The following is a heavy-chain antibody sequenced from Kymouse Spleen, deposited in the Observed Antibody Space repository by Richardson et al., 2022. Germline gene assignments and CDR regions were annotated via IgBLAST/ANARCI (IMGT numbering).Heavy chain of an antibody. V-gene: IGHV4-39*01. J-gene: IGHJ3*02. CDR3: ARYSSSPGNAFDI. Sequence: QLQLQESGPGLVKPSETLSLTCTVSGGSISSSSYYWGWIRQPPGKGLEWIGSIYYSGSTYYNPSLKSRVTISVDTSKNQFSLKLSSVTAADTAVYYCARYSSSPGNAFDIWGQGTMVTVSS. CDR1: GGSISSSSYY. D-gene: IGHD6-6*01. CDR2: IYYSGST.